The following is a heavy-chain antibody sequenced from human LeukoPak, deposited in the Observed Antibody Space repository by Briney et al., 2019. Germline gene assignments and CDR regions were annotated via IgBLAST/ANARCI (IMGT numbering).Heavy chain of an antibody. J-gene: IGHJ4*02. CDR2: ISPYNGNT. CDR1: GYTFTNYG. Sequence: ASVKVSCKASGYTFTNYGIIWVRQAPGQGLEWMGWISPYNGNTKYAQKFQGRVAMTTDTSTNTVYMALRSLTSDDTALYYCARSHSGSLRAPFDYWGRGTLVAVSS. V-gene: IGHV1-18*01. D-gene: IGHD6-19*01. CDR3: ARSHSGSLRAPFDY.